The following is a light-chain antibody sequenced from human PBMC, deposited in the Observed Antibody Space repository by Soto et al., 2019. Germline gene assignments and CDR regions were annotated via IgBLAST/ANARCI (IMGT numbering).Light chain of an antibody. V-gene: IGLV2-14*01. CDR2: DVS. CDR1: SSDVGGYNY. J-gene: IGLJ1*01. CDR3: SSYTSSSTRV. Sequence: QSALTQPASVSGSPGQSITISCTGTSSDVGGYNYVSWYQQHPGKAPKLMIYDVSNLTSWVSNRFSGSKSGNTASLTISGLQYEDEADYYCSSYTSSSTRVFGTGTKLTVL.